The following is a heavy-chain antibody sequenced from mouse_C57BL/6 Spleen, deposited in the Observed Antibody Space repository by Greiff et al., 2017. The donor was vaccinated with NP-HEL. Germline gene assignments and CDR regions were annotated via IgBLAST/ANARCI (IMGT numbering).Heavy chain of an antibody. CDR1: GYTFTSYW. CDR3: ASYGNSMDY. J-gene: IGHJ4*01. CDR2: IDPSDSYT. V-gene: IGHV1-50*01. Sequence: QVQLQQPGAELVKPGASVKLSCKASGYTFTSYWMQRVKQRPGQGLEWIGEIDPSDSYTNYNQKFKGKATLTVDTSSSTAYMQLSSLTSEDSAVYYCASYGNSMDYWGQGTSVTVSS. D-gene: IGHD2-1*01.